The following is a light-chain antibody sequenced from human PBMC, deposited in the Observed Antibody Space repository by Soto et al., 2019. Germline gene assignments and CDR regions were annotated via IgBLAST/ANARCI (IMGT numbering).Light chain of an antibody. V-gene: IGLV2-23*02. Sequence: QSVLTQPASGSGSPGQSSTISCTGASSDVGSYNLVSWYQQHPGKAPKLMIFEVSKRPSGVSNRFSGSKSGNTASLTISGLQAEDEAEYYCCSYATGSTYFFGTGTKVTVL. J-gene: IGLJ1*01. CDR3: CSYATGSTYF. CDR2: EVS. CDR1: SSDVGSYNL.